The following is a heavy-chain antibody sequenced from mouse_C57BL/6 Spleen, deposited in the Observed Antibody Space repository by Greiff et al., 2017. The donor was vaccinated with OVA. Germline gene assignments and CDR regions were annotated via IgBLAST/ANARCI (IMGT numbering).Heavy chain of an antibody. D-gene: IGHD1-1*01. Sequence: VQLKESGAELVRPGASVTLSCKASGYTFTDYEMHWVKQTPVHGLEWIGAIDPETGGTAYNQKFKGKAILTAEKSSSTAYMELRSLTSEDSAVYYCTRNYGSSYWYFDVWGTGTTVTVSS. CDR2: IDPETGGT. CDR1: GYTFTDYE. CDR3: TRNYGSSYWYFDV. J-gene: IGHJ1*03. V-gene: IGHV1-15*01.